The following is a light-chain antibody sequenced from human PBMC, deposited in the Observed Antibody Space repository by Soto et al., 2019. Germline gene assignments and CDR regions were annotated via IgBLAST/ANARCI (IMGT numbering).Light chain of an antibody. J-gene: IGKJ5*01. CDR3: QQSYSTPPT. Sequence: DIQMTQSPSSLSASVGDRVTITCRASQSISSSLNWYQQKPGKSPKLLIYAASSLQSAVPSRFSGSGSGTDFTLTISRLQPEDFATYYCQQSYSTPPTYGQGTLLESK. CDR2: AAS. V-gene: IGKV1-39*01. CDR1: QSISSS.